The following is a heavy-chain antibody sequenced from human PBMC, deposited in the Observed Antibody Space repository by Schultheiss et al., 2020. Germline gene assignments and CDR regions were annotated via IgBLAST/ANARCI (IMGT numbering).Heavy chain of an antibody. CDR3: AREAYYYGLGSFDY. CDR2: INPNSGGT. D-gene: IGHD3-10*01. Sequence: ASVKVSCKASGYTLTELSMHWVRQAPGQGLEWMGRINPNSGGTNYAQKFQGRVTMTRDTSISTAYMELRSLRSDDTAVYYCAREAYYYGLGSFDYWGQGTLVTVSS. J-gene: IGHJ4*02. CDR1: GYTLTELS. V-gene: IGHV1-2*06.